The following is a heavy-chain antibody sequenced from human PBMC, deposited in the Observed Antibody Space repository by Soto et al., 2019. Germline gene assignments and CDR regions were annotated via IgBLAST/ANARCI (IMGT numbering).Heavy chain of an antibody. V-gene: IGHV3-21*06. CDR3: ARESEDLSSNLDY. J-gene: IGHJ4*02. CDR1: GFTFTRYS. Sequence: PXVSLRLSCAASGFTFTRYSMNWVRQAPGKGLEWVASISSTTNYIYYGESLKGRLTISRDNAKNSMYLQMNTLRAEDTAVYYCARESEDLSSNLDYWGQGTLVTVSS. CDR2: ISSTTNYI.